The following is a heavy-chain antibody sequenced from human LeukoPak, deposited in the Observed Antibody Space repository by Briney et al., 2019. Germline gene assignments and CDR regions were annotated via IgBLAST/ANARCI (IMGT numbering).Heavy chain of an antibody. J-gene: IGHJ4*02. CDR3: AKSRGAYYYDSSGYIFDY. CDR2: ISGSGGNT. V-gene: IGHV3-23*01. CDR1: GFTFSSYA. Sequence: GGSLRLSCAASGFTFSSYAMNWVRQAPGKGLEWVSSISGSGGNTYYADSVKGRFTISRDNSKNTLYLQMNSLRAEDTAVYYCAKSRGAYYYDSSGYIFDYWGQGTLVTVSS. D-gene: IGHD3-22*01.